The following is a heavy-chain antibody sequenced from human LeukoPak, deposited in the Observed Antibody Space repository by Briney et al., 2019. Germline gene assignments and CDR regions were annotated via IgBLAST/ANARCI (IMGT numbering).Heavy chain of an antibody. V-gene: IGHV3-23*01. J-gene: IGHJ4*02. D-gene: IGHD6-19*01. CDR3: AKSGSRDWDYFEY. Sequence: GGSLRLSRAASGFTFSSYAMNCVPHAPGKGLECGSTISGDGGATHYADSVKGRFTISRANSKNTLFLQMNSLRAEDTAVYYCAKSGSRDWDYFEYWGQGTLVTASS. CDR1: GFTFSSYA. CDR2: ISGDGGAT.